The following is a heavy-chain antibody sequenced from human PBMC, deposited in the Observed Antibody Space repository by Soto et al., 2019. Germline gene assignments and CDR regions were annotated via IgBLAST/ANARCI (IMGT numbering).Heavy chain of an antibody. CDR3: AKERIAAAGTPPSEYHYYYYMDV. CDR2: ISYDGSNK. Sequence: GGSLRLSCAASGFTFSSYGMHWVRQAPGKGLEWVAVISYDGSNKYYADSVKGRFTISRDNSKNTLYLQMNSLRAEDTAVYYCAKERIAAAGTPPSEYHYYYYMDVWGKGTTVTVSS. D-gene: IGHD6-13*01. CDR1: GFTFSSYG. V-gene: IGHV3-30*18. J-gene: IGHJ6*03.